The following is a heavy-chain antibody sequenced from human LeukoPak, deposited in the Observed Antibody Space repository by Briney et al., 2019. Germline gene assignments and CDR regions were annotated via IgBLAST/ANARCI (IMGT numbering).Heavy chain of an antibody. CDR3: ARDHFPEYSSSPENFDY. Sequence: GGSLRLSCAASRFTFSSHNMHWVRQAPGKGLEWVSYISDSSTTIYYADSVKGRFTISRDNARNSLYLQMNSLRAEDTAVYYCARDHFPEYSSSPENFDYWGQGTLVTVSS. V-gene: IGHV3-48*01. CDR1: RFTFSSHN. D-gene: IGHD6-6*01. CDR2: ISDSSTTI. J-gene: IGHJ4*02.